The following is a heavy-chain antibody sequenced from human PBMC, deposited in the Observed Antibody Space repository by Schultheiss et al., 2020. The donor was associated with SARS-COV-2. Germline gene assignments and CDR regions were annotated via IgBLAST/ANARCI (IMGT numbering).Heavy chain of an antibody. J-gene: IGHJ4*02. V-gene: IGHV3-74*01. CDR3: ARDRDYYFDY. Sequence: GESLKISCAASGFTFSSYGMHWVRQAPGKGLVWVSRINSDGSSTSYADSVKGRFTISRDNSKNTLYLQMNSLRAEDTAVYYCARDRDYYFDYWGQGTLVTVSS. CDR2: INSDGSST. CDR1: GFTFSSYG.